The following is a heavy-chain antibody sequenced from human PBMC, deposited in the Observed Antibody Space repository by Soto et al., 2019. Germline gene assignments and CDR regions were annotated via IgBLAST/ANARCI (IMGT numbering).Heavy chain of an antibody. CDR3: ARGSLDSGRYSHYGLDV. D-gene: IGHD3-9*01. CDR1: GFTFSSYA. CDR2: IRSKGDGT. V-gene: IGHV3-64*07. J-gene: IGHJ6*02. Sequence: EAQLVESGGGLVQPGGSLRLSCAASGFTFSSYAMHWVRQAPGKGLEHISGIRSKGDGTRYADSVKGRFIISRDNSKNTLYLQMGGLTAEDTAVYYCARGSLDSGRYSHYGLDVWGQGTTVTVS.